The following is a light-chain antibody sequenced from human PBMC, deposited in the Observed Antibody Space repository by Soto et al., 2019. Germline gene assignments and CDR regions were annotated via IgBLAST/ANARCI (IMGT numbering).Light chain of an antibody. Sequence: QSVLTQPPSASGTPGQRVTISCSGSTSNIGSTTVNWYQQFPGTAPKLLIYTINQRPSGVPDRFSGSRSGTSASLAISGLQYEDEADYYCASWDDSLSGVVFGGGTKVTVL. CDR2: TIN. J-gene: IGLJ2*01. CDR3: ASWDDSLSGVV. V-gene: IGLV1-44*01. CDR1: TSNIGSTT.